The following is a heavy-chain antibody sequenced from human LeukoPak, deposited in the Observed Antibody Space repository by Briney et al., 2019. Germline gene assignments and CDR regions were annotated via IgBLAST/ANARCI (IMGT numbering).Heavy chain of an antibody. Sequence: SETLSLTCTVSGGSISSYYWSWIRQPPGKGPEWIGYIYYSGSTNYNPSLKSRVTISVDTSKNQFSLKLSSVTAADTAVYYCARDPRIAVAPDAFDIWGQGTMVTVSS. J-gene: IGHJ3*02. D-gene: IGHD6-19*01. CDR3: ARDPRIAVAPDAFDI. CDR2: IYYSGST. CDR1: GGSISSYY. V-gene: IGHV4-59*01.